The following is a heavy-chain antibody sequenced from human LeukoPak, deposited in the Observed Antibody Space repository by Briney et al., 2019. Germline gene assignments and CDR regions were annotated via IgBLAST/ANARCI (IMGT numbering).Heavy chain of an antibody. Sequence: SETLSLTCTVSGGSISSGGYYWSWIRQHPGKGLEWIGYIYYSGSTYYNPSLKSRVTISVDMSKNQFSLKLSSVTAADTAVYYCARTYGSGSYSSAFDIWGQGTMVTVSS. D-gene: IGHD3-10*01. CDR2: IYYSGST. J-gene: IGHJ3*02. V-gene: IGHV4-31*03. CDR3: ARTYGSGSYSSAFDI. CDR1: GGSISSGGYY.